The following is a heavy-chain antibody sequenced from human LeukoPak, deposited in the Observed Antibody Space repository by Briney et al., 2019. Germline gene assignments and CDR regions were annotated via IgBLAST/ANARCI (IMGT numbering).Heavy chain of an antibody. Sequence: YCIGYIYYRGTTYYNPSLKSRVTMSGETTKNKVSLKLSSVTAVDTAVYYCARTPSRGDFDYWGQGTLVTVSS. J-gene: IGHJ4*02. CDR2: IYYRGTT. D-gene: IGHD6-13*01. CDR3: ARTPSRGDFDY. V-gene: IGHV4-28*01.